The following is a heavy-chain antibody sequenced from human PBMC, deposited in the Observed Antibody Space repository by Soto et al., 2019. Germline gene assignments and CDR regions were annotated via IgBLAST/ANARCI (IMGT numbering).Heavy chain of an antibody. CDR2: FYYSGST. J-gene: IGHJ4*02. CDR3: ARQQSSNWYVDY. Sequence: PSETLSLTCTVSGDSISSSSYYWVWIRQPPGKGLEWIGSFYYSGSTYYNPSLKSRVTISVDTSKNKFSLKLSSVTAADTAVYGGARQQSSNWYVDYWGQGTRGTVSS. V-gene: IGHV4-39*01. D-gene: IGHD6-13*01. CDR1: GDSISSSSYY.